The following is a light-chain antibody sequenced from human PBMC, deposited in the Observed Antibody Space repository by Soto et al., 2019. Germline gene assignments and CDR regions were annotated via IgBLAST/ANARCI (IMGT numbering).Light chain of an antibody. CDR2: KAS. J-gene: IGKJ1*01. V-gene: IGKV1-5*03. Sequence: DIQMTQSPSTLSGSVGDRVTITCRASQTISSWLAWYQQKPGKAPKLLIYKASTLKSGVPSRFSGSGSGTEFTLTISSLQPDDFANYYCQQYHSYWTFGQGTKVDIK. CDR3: QQYHSYWT. CDR1: QTISSW.